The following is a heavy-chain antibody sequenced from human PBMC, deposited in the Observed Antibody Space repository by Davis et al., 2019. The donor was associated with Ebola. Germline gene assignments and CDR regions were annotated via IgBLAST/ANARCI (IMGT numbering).Heavy chain of an antibody. D-gene: IGHD5-18*01. CDR2: IYYSGST. CDR1: GGSISSSSYY. J-gene: IGHJ5*02. Sequence: MPSETLSLTCTVSGGSISSSSYYWGWIRQPPGKGLEWIGSIYYSGSTYYNPSLKSRVTISVDTSKNQFSLKLSSVTAADTAVYYCARAGGYNYGFRRRFDPWGQGTLVTVSS. V-gene: IGHV4-39*01. CDR3: ARAGGYNYGFRRRFDP.